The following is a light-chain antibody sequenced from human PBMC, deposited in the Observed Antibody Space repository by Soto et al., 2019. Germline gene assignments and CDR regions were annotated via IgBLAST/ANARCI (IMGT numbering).Light chain of an antibody. CDR3: SSFASTHTYV. Sequence: QSALTQPASVSGSPGQSITISCTGTSSDVAFYNHVSWYQQHPGKAPKLLIYEVNNRPSGGSHRVSGSKSGNTASLTISGLQADDEADYYCSSFASTHTYVFGTGTKLTVL. CDR2: EVN. V-gene: IGLV2-14*01. CDR1: SSDVAFYNH. J-gene: IGLJ1*01.